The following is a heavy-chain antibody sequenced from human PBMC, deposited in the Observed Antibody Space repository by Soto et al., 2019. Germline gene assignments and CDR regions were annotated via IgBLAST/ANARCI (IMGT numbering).Heavy chain of an antibody. CDR3: AKDIVEKTTVTNFDY. D-gene: IGHD4-17*01. CDR1: GFTFSNYA. CDR2: ISGSGIST. J-gene: IGHJ4*02. V-gene: IGHV3-23*01. Sequence: GGSLRLSCAASGFTFSNYAMNWVRQAPGKGLEWVSAISGSGISTYYADSVKGRFTISRDNSKNTLYLQMNSLGAEDTAVYYCAKDIVEKTTVTNFDYWGQGTLVTVSS.